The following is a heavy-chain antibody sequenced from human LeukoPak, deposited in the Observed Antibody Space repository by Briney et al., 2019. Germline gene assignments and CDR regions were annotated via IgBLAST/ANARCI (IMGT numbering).Heavy chain of an antibody. Sequence: SETLSLTCTVSGGSISSYYWSWIRQPPGKGLEWIGYIYYSGSTNYNPSLKSRVTISVDTSKNQFSLKLSSVTAADTAVYYCARLRSYYYDSTLDYWGQGILVTVSS. V-gene: IGHV4-59*08. D-gene: IGHD3-22*01. CDR3: ARLRSYYYDSTLDY. CDR1: GGSISSYY. CDR2: IYYSGST. J-gene: IGHJ4*02.